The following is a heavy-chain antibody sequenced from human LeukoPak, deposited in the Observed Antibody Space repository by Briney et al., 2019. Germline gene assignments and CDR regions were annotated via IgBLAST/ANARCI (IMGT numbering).Heavy chain of an antibody. CDR3: ARQYSGSYYFDN. CDR1: GGSISSGGYY. D-gene: IGHD1-26*01. V-gene: IGHV4-31*03. CDR2: IYYSGST. Sequence: SETLSLTCTVSGGSISSGGYYWSWIRQHPGKGLEWIGYIYYSGSTYYNPSLKSRVTISVGTSKNQFSLKLSSVTAAATAVYYCARQYSGSYYFDNWGQGTLVTVSS. J-gene: IGHJ4*02.